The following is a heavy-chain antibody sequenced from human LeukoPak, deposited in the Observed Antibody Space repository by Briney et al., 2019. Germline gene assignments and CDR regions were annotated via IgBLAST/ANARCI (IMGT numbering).Heavy chain of an antibody. J-gene: IGHJ4*02. CDR2: IYHSGST. CDR3: ARDRGSYEEYFDY. CDR1: GYSISSGYY. D-gene: IGHD1-26*01. V-gene: IGHV4-38-2*02. Sequence: SETLSLTCTVSGYSISSGYYWGWVRQPPGKGLEWIGSIYHSGSTYYNPSLKSRVTISVDTSKNQFSLKLSSVTAADTAVYYCARDRGSYEEYFDYWGQGTLVTVSS.